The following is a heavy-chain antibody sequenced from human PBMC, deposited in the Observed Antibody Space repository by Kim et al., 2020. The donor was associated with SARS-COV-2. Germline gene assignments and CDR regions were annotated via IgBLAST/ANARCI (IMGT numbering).Heavy chain of an antibody. CDR3: ARGRRRVRGVRILYYYYYGMDV. J-gene: IGHJ6*02. Sequence: SETLSLTCAVYGGSFSGYYWSWIRQPPGKGLEWIGEINHSGSTNSNPSLKSRVTISVDTSKNPFSLKLSSVTAADTAVYYCARGRRRVRGVRILYYYYYGMDVWGQGTTVTVSS. CDR2: INHSGST. CDR1: GGSFSGYY. V-gene: IGHV4-34*01. D-gene: IGHD3-10*01.